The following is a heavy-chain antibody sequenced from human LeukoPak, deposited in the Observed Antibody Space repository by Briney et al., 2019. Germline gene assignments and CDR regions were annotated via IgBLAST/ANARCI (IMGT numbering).Heavy chain of an antibody. CDR1: GGSISSGSYY. D-gene: IGHD4-11*01. CDR2: IYTSGST. J-gene: IGHJ6*03. CDR3: ARDRYSNRYYYYMDV. V-gene: IGHV4-61*02. Sequence: SRTLSLTCTVSGGSISSGSYYWSWIRQPAGKGLEWIGRIYTSGSTNYNPSLKSRVTISVDTPKNQFSLKLSSVTAADTAVYYCARDRYSNRYYYYMDVWGKGTTVTVSS.